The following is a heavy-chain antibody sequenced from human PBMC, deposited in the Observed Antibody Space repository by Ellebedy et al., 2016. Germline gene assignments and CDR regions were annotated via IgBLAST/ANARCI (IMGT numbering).Heavy chain of an antibody. CDR1: GFTFKTYA. CDR3: AKHETDGDYYFDL. V-gene: IGHV3-23*01. D-gene: IGHD2-21*01. Sequence: GGSLRLXXAASGFTFKTYAMSWARQAPGEGLEWVSTLSGSGPKTYYADSVQGRFTISRDNSKSTLYLQMNSLRAEDTAVYYCAKHETDGDYYFDLWGRGTLVTVSS. J-gene: IGHJ2*01. CDR2: LSGSGPKT.